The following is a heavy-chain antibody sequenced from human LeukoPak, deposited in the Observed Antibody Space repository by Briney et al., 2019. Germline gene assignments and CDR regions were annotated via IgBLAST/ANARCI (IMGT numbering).Heavy chain of an antibody. Sequence: PSETLSLTCTVSGGSISSSSYYWGWIRQPPGKGLEWIGSIYYSGSTYYNPSLKSRVTISVDTSKNQFSLKLSSVTAADTAVYYCARLHYYGSGFIDYWGQGTLVTVSS. V-gene: IGHV4-39*01. CDR1: GGSISSSSYY. CDR2: IYYSGST. D-gene: IGHD3-10*01. CDR3: ARLHYYGSGFIDY. J-gene: IGHJ4*02.